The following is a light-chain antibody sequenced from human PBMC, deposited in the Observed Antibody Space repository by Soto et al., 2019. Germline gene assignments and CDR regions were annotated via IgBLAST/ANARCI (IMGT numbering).Light chain of an antibody. V-gene: IGLV1-47*01. CDR2: RNN. CDR1: SSNIGSNY. CDR3: AAWDDSLSGLYV. Sequence: QSVLTQPPSASGTPGQRVTISCSGSSSNIGSNYVYWYQQLPGTAPKLLIYRNNQRPSGVPDRFSGSTSGTSASLAISGVRSEDEADYYCAAWDDSLSGLYVFGTGTKLTVL. J-gene: IGLJ1*01.